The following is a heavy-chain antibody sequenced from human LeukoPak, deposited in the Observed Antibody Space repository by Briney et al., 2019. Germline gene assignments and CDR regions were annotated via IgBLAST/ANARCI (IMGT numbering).Heavy chain of an antibody. CDR2: ISGSGGST. CDR1: GITFSSYA. V-gene: IGHV3-23*01. CDR3: AKIRRSSSGGYGTYFDY. J-gene: IGHJ4*02. D-gene: IGHD6-19*01. Sequence: PGGSLRFSGAASGITFSSYAMSWVRQAPGKGLEWVSSISGSGGSTYDADSVKGRFTISRDNSKNTLYLQMNNLRAEDTALYYCAKIRRSSSGGYGTYFDYWGQGTLVTVSS.